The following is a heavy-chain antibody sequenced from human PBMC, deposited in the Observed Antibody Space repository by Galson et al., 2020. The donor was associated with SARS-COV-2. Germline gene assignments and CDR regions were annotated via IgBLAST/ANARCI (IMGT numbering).Heavy chain of an antibody. Sequence: SQTLSLTCAVFGGSFSGYSWTWIRQPPGKGLEWIGEINLSGRTRYNPSLKSRVSMPVDTSKNQFSLRLSSVTAADTAVYYCARGFDGLYDSSGFFGRGVFFYYGLDVWGQGTTVSVSS. CDR3: ARGFDGLYDSSGFFGRGVFFYYGLDV. CDR2: INLSGRT. V-gene: IGHV4-34*01. D-gene: IGHD3-22*01. CDR1: GGSFSGYS. J-gene: IGHJ6*02.